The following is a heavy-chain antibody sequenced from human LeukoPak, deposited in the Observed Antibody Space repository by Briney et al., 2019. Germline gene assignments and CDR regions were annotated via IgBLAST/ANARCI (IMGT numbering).Heavy chain of an antibody. CDR3: SRDWLRCSSTSCYKPAGWVAFDI. CDR1: GYTFTSYG. Sequence: ASVKVSCKASGYTFTSYGISWVRQAPGQGLEWMGCISAYNGNTNYAQKFQRRVTMNTDTSTSTAYKELRGLISADTDVYYSSRDWLRCSSTSCYKPAGWVAFDIWGEGTMVTVSS. CDR2: ISAYNGNT. V-gene: IGHV1-18*01. D-gene: IGHD2-2*02. J-gene: IGHJ3*02.